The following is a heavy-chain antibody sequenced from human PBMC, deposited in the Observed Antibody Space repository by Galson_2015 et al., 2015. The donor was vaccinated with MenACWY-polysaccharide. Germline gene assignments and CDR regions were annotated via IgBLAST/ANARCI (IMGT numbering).Heavy chain of an antibody. CDR1: GYTFTTYA. CDR2: INAGNGNA. Sequence: SVKVSCKASGYTFTTYAMHWVRQAPGQRLEWMGWINAGNGNAKYSQKFQGRVTITWDTSASAAYMELSSLRSEDTAVYYCARDRGGWFGYWGQGTLVTVSS. CDR3: ARDRGGWFGY. J-gene: IGHJ5*01. D-gene: IGHD3-10*01. V-gene: IGHV1-3*01.